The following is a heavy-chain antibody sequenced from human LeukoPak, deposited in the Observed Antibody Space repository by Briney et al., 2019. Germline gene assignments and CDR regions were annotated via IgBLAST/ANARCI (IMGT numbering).Heavy chain of an antibody. CDR1: GGSFSGYY. V-gene: IGHV4-34*01. CDR3: ARGRVYYAPFDY. J-gene: IGHJ4*02. D-gene: IGHD3-10*01. CDR2: INHSGSP. Sequence: PSETLSLTCAVYGGSFSGYYWNWIRQPPGKGLEWIGEINHSGSPNYNPSLKSRVTISVDTSKNQFSLKLSSVTAADTAVYYCARGRVYYAPFDYWGQGTLVTVSS.